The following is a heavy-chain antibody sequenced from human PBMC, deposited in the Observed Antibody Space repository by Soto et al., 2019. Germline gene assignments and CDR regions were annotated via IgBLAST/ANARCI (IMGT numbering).Heavy chain of an antibody. CDR2: IVVVSGST. J-gene: IGHJ6*02. CDR1: GFDFGSFS. Sequence: SVKVSCKASGFDFGSFSIQFLRQTRGRGLEWIGWIVVVSGSTNYARHFQGRVAISRDMSSSTAYLDLYDLKSDDTAVYFCSADHPHMAMGWPVWGQGTTVTVSS. CDR3: SADHPHMAMGWPV. D-gene: IGHD1-26*01. V-gene: IGHV1-58*02.